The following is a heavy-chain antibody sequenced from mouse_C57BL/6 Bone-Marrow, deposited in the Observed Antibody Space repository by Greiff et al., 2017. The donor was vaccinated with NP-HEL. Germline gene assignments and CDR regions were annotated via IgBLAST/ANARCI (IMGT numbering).Heavy chain of an antibody. CDR2: IYPRSGNT. V-gene: IGHV1-81*01. D-gene: IGHD2-5*01. J-gene: IGHJ3*01. CDR1: GYTFTSYG. Sequence: VQLVESGAELARPGASVKLSCKASGYTFTSYGISWVKQRTGRGLEWIGEIYPRSGNTYYNEKFKGKATLTADKSSSTAYMELRSLTSEDSAVYFCARQGGYSIAWFAYWGQGTLVTVSA. CDR3: ARQGGYSIAWFAY.